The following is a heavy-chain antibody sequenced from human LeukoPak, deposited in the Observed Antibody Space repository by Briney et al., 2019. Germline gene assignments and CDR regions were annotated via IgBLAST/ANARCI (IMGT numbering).Heavy chain of an antibody. Sequence: ASVNVSCKASGGTFSRYAISWVRQAPGQGLEWMGRIIPILGIANYAQKFQGRVTITADKSTSTAYMELSSLISEDTAVYYCARMPLGYCSGGSCYYFDYWGQGTLVTVSS. D-gene: IGHD2-15*01. CDR2: IIPILGIA. CDR1: GGTFSRYA. V-gene: IGHV1-69*04. J-gene: IGHJ4*02. CDR3: ARMPLGYCSGGSCYYFDY.